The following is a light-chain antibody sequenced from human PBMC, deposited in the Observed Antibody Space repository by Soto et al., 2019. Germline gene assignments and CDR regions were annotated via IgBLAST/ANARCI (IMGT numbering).Light chain of an antibody. CDR2: GNS. CDR1: SSNIGAGYD. J-gene: IGLJ2*01. V-gene: IGLV1-40*01. Sequence: QSVLTQPPSVSGAPGQRVTISCTGSSSNIGAGYDVHWYQQLPGTAPKLLIYGNSNRPSGVPDRFSGSKSGTSASLAITGREAEEEADYYCRPYDSSLSAYVVFGGGTKLTVL. CDR3: RPYDSSLSAYVV.